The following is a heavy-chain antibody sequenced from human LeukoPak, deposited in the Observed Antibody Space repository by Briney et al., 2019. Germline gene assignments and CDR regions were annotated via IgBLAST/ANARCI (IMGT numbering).Heavy chain of an antibody. Sequence: GRSLRLSCGASGFTFSTYGMHWVRQAPGKGLEWVAVISYDGSNKYYADSVKGRFTISRDNSKNTLYLQMNSLRAEDTAVYYCTTKRGYSYGYADWGQGTLVTVSS. CDR3: TTKRGYSYGYAD. CDR1: GFTFSTYG. CDR2: ISYDGSNK. J-gene: IGHJ4*02. V-gene: IGHV3-30*03. D-gene: IGHD5-18*01.